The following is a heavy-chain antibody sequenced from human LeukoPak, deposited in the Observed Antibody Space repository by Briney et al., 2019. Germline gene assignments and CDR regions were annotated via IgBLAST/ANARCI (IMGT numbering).Heavy chain of an antibody. Sequence: SETLSLTCTVSGGSISSYYWSWIRQPPGKGLEWIGYIYYIGSTNYNPSLKSRVTISVDTSKNQFSLKLSSVTAADTAVYYCARTKYYYDSSGYPPPFDYWGQGTLVTVSS. CDR3: ARTKYYYDSSGYPPPFDY. D-gene: IGHD3-22*01. CDR2: IYYIGST. V-gene: IGHV4-59*01. CDR1: GGSISSYY. J-gene: IGHJ4*02.